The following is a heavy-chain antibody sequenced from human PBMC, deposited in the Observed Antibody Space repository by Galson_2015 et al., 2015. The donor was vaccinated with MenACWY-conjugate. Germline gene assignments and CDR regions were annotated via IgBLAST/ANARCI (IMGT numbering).Heavy chain of an antibody. J-gene: IGHJ4*02. CDR1: GYIFTNYG. Sequence: SVKVSCKASGYIFTNYGISWVRQAPGQGLEWMGWISAYDGNTNYAQKVQGRVTMTTHTSTSTAYMELRSLGSDDTAVYYCARGGDYGHPGCDYWGQGTLVTVSS. V-gene: IGHV1-18*04. CDR2: ISAYDGNT. D-gene: IGHD4-17*01. CDR3: ARGGDYGHPGCDY.